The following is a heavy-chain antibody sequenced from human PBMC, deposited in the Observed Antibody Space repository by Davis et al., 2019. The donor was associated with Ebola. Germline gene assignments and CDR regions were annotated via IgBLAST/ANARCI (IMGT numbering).Heavy chain of an antibody. D-gene: IGHD5-24*01. J-gene: IGHJ4*02. CDR3: AKDRPNYYGTDGHYYRSGGDS. Sequence: GGSLRLSCAASGFTFNIYAMSWVRQAPGKGLEWVSSLTRTGGTTYYSDSVKGRFTISRDNSQNTLYLQMSSLRTEDTAVYFCAKDRPNYYGTDGHYYRSGGDSWGQGTLVTVSS. CDR1: GFTFNIYA. V-gene: IGHV3-23*01. CDR2: LTRTGGTT.